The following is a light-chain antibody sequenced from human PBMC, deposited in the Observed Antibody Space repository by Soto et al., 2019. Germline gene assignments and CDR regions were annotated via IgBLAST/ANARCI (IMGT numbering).Light chain of an antibody. Sequence: DIQMTQSPSTLSASVGDRVTITCRASQSISSWLAWYQQKPGKAPKLLIYKASSLESGVPSRFSGSGSGTEFTLTFSSLQPDDFATYYCQQYNSYSGFGQGTKLEIK. CDR3: QQYNSYSG. V-gene: IGKV1-5*03. CDR1: QSISSW. J-gene: IGKJ2*03. CDR2: KAS.